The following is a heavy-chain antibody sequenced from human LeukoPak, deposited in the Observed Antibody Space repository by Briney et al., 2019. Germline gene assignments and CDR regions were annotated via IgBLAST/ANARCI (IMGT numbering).Heavy chain of an antibody. CDR3: AKAGVYDILTGYLYYFDY. D-gene: IGHD3-9*01. Sequence: GGSLRLSCAASGFTFSSYAMSWVRQAPGKGLEGVSGISGSGGSTYYADSMKGRFTISRDNSKNTLYLQMNSLRAEDTAVYYCAKAGVYDILTGYLYYFDYWGQGTLVTVSS. J-gene: IGHJ4*02. CDR2: ISGSGGST. CDR1: GFTFSSYA. V-gene: IGHV3-23*01.